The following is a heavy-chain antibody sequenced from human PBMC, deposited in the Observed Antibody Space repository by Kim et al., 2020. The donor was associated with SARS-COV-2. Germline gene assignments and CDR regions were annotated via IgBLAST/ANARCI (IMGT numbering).Heavy chain of an antibody. J-gene: IGHJ4*02. Sequence: QKFQGRVTMTEDTSTDTAYMELSSLRSEDTAVYYCATGPFSIEGKFPPDYWGQGTLVTVSS. V-gene: IGHV1-24*01. CDR3: ATGPFSIEGKFPPDY. D-gene: IGHD2-21*01.